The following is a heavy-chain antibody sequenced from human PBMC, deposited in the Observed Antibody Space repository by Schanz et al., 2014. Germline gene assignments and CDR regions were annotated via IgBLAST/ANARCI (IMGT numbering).Heavy chain of an antibody. V-gene: IGHV4-61*02. CDR3: ARDTTWRLDL. Sequence: QVQLQESGPGLVKPSQTLSLTCTVSGGSIRSGTYYWSWIRQPAGEALEWVGRVFPNGITNYNPSLKSRVPISLDTSKNHCSLTLPARTAADTAVYYCARDTTWRLDLWGRGTLVTVSS. D-gene: IGHD1-1*01. J-gene: IGHJ2*01. CDR2: VFPNGIT. CDR1: GGSIRSGTYY.